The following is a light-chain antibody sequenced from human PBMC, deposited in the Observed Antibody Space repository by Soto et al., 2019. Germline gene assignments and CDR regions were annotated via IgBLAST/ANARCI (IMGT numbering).Light chain of an antibody. V-gene: IGLV2-14*01. CDR2: EVS. J-gene: IGLJ2*01. CDR1: SRDVGSYNY. CDR3: SSYTSTTLLV. Sequence: QSALTQPASVSGSPGQSITISCTGTSRDVGSYNYVSWYQQHPGKAPKLMIYEVSNRPSGVSNRFSGSKSGNAASLTISGLQAEDEADYYCSSYTSTTLLVFGGGTKLTVL.